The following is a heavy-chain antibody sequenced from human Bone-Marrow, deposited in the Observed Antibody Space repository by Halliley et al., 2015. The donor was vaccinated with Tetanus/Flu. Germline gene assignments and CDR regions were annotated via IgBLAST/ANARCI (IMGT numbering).Heavy chain of an antibody. CDR1: GGSISDYY. CDR2: IRHGGST. Sequence: TLSLTCAVYGGSISDYYWSWIRQPPGKGLEWIGEIRHGGSTNYNPSLKSRVTISVDTSKNQFSLKLSSVTAADTAVYYCARGLHYYEGPSWGQGTLVTVSS. D-gene: IGHD3-22*01. CDR3: ARGLHYYEGPS. V-gene: IGHV4-34*01. J-gene: IGHJ4*02.